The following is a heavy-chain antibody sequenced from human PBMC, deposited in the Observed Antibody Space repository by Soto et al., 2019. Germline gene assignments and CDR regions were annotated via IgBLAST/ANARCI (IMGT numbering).Heavy chain of an antibody. D-gene: IGHD3-9*01. CDR3: ATVGLRYFVPSYGMDV. CDR1: GYTFNNDD. J-gene: IGHJ6*02. CDR2: ISAYNGNT. V-gene: IGHV1-18*01. Sequence: ASVKVSCKASGYTFNNDDINWVRQAPGQGLEWMGWISAYNGNTNYAQNLQGRVIMTTDTSTSTVYMELRSLRSDDTAVYYCATVGLRYFVPSYGMDVWGQGTAVTVSS.